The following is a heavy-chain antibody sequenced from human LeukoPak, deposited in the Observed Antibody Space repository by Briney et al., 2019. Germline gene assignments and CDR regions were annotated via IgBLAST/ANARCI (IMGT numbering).Heavy chain of an antibody. CDR2: IYSGGST. CDR3: ARDIGSGPRYDISGGGDY. Sequence: GGSLRLSCAASGFTVSSNYMSWVRQAPGKGLEWVSVIYSGGSTYYADSVKGRFTISRDNSKNTLYLQMNSLRAEDTAVYYCARDIGSGPRYDISGGGDYWGQGTLVTVSS. J-gene: IGHJ4*02. CDR1: GFTVSSNY. D-gene: IGHD3-9*01. V-gene: IGHV3-53*01.